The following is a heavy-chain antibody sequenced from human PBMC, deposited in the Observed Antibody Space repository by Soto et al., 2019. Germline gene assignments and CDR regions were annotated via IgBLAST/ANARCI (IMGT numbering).Heavy chain of an antibody. CDR3: AKKAEKHFDWMFYADS. V-gene: IGHV3-23*01. CDR1: GIIFSNYA. CDR2: ISGSGDST. D-gene: IGHD3-9*01. J-gene: IGHJ4*02. Sequence: GGYLRLSCATSGIIFSNYAMGWVRQAPGKGLEWVSAISGSGDSTYYADSVKGRFTISRDNSKNTLYLQMNSLRVEDTAIFYCAKKAEKHFDWMFYADSWGQGTLVTVSS.